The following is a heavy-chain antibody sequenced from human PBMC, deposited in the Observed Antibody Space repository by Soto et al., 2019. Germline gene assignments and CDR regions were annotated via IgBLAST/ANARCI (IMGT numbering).Heavy chain of an antibody. D-gene: IGHD6-13*01. V-gene: IGHV3-53*01. CDR2: IYSGGDT. CDR3: ARDPPGIAAGGAGA. J-gene: IGHJ5*02. Sequence: EVQLVESGGGLILPGGSLRLSCAASGVTVSNNYMRWVRQAPGEGLEWVSLIYSGGDTHYADSVKGRFTISRDSSKNTVYLQMNSLRAEDTAVYFCARDPPGIAAGGAGAWGQGTLVTVSS. CDR1: GVTVSNNY.